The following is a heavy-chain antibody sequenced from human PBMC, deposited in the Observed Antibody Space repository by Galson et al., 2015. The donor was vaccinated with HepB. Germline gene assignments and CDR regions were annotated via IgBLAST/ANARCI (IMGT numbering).Heavy chain of an antibody. CDR3: ASLWDEQQLVRFFGGY. V-gene: IGHV3-23*01. Sequence: SLRLSCAASGFTFSRYAMSWVRQAPGKGLEWVSAISGSGGSTYYADSVKGRFTISRDNSKNTLYLQMNSLRAEDTAVYYCASLWDEQQLVRFFGGYWGQGALVTVSS. CDR2: ISGSGGST. CDR1: GFTFSRYA. D-gene: IGHD6-13*01. J-gene: IGHJ4*02.